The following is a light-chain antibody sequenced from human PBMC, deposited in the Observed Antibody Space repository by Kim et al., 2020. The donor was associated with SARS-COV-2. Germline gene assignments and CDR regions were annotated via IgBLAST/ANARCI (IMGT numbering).Light chain of an antibody. CDR2: RAS. Sequence: DIQMTQSPSTLSASVGDRVTITCRASQSFSTWLAWYQQKPGKAPKLLIYRASSLQSGVPSRFSGSGSGTEFTLTISSLQPDDFASYYCLQYNDYPLTFGGGTKVDIK. CDR1: QSFSTW. CDR3: LQYNDYPLT. V-gene: IGKV1-5*03. J-gene: IGKJ4*01.